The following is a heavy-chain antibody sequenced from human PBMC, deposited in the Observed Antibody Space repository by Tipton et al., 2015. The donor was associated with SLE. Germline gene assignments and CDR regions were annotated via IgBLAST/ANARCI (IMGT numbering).Heavy chain of an antibody. CDR1: GYSISSGYY. CDR3: ARGTLTGSYGR. D-gene: IGHD1-26*01. J-gene: IGHJ4*02. Sequence: TLSLTCAVSGYSISSGYYWGWIRQPPGKGLEWIGYIYHSGSTYYNPSLKSRVTISVDRSKNQFSLKLSSVTAADTAVYYCARGTLTGSYGRWGQGTLVTVSS. CDR2: IYHSGST. V-gene: IGHV4-38-2*01.